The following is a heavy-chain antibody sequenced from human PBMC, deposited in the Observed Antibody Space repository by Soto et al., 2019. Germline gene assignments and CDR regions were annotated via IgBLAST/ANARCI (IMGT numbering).Heavy chain of an antibody. J-gene: IGHJ6*02. CDR3: ARPVLSIAMDPNQYYVMDV. CDR2: ISAYNGNT. Sequence: ASVKVSCKASGYTFTSYGISWVRQAPGQGLEWMGWISAYNGNTNYAQKLQGRVTMTTDTSTSTAYMELRSLRSDDTAMYYCARPVLSIAMDPNQYYVMDVWGQGTTVTVSS. CDR1: GYTFTSYG. V-gene: IGHV1-18*01. D-gene: IGHD2-21*01.